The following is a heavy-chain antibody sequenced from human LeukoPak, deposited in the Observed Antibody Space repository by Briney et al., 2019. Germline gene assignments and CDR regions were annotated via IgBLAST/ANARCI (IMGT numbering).Heavy chain of an antibody. CDR3: ANTVGHYSHN. Sequence: GGSLRLSCAASGFTFTKYWMAWVRQAPAKGLEWVASIHQDGSETHSIDSGRFTISRDNARNSLYLQMNSLRDEDTAVYYCANTVGHYSHNWGQGTLVTVSS. CDR1: GFTFTKYW. D-gene: IGHD4-11*01. V-gene: IGHV3-7*05. CDR2: IHQDGSET. J-gene: IGHJ4*02.